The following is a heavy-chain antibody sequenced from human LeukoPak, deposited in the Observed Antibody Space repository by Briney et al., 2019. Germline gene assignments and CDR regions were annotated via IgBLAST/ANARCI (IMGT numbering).Heavy chain of an antibody. Sequence: GGSLRLSCAASGFTFSSYAMHWVRQAPGKGLEWVAVISYDGSNKYYADSVKGRFTISRDNSKNTLYLQMNSLRAEDTAVYYCAKVKRSGSYYVPPGAFDYWGQGTLVTVSS. J-gene: IGHJ4*02. CDR1: GFTFSSYA. D-gene: IGHD1-26*01. CDR2: ISYDGSNK. V-gene: IGHV3-30-3*01. CDR3: AKVKRSGSYYVPPGAFDY.